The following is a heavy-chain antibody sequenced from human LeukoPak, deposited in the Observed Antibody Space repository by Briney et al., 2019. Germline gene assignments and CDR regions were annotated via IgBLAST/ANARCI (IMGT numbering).Heavy chain of an antibody. CDR2: IHSGGST. D-gene: IGHD3-3*01. CDR3: ASVTARGFGVVINTRYYYYMDV. CDR1: GFTVSNNY. Sequence: GGSLRLSCAAYGFTVSNNYMSWVRQAPGKGLEWVSVIHSGGSTYYKDSVKGRFTISRDNSKNTLYLQMNSLRAEDTAVYYCASVTARGFGVVINTRYYYYMDVWGKGTTVTVSS. J-gene: IGHJ6*03. V-gene: IGHV3-53*01.